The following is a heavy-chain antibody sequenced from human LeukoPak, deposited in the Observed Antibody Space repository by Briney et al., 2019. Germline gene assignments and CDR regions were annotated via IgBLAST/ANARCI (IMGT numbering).Heavy chain of an antibody. CDR3: ARDPPAVAANTYV. D-gene: IGHD6-6*01. V-gene: IGHV3-66*01. Sequence: GGSLRLSCAASGFTVSNNYMRWVRQTPGKGLEWVSLIYSGGATFYADAVKGRFTISRDGSKNTLCLQMNSLRAEDTAVYYCARDPPAVAANTYVWGQGTLVTVSS. CDR2: IYSGGAT. CDR1: GFTVSNNY. J-gene: IGHJ4*02.